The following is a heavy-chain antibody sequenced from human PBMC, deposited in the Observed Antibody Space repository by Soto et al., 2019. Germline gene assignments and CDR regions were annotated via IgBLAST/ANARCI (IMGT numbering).Heavy chain of an antibody. CDR3: ARVGIDGYSSGLNYLDY. J-gene: IGHJ4*02. CDR2: INHSGST. D-gene: IGHD5-18*01. V-gene: IGHV4-34*01. CDR1: GGSFSGYY. Sequence: PSETLSLACAVYGGSFSGYYWSWIRQPPGKGLEWIGEINHSGSTNYNPSLKSRVTISVDTSKNQFSLKLSSVTAADTAVYYCARVGIDGYSSGLNYLDYWGQGTLVTVYS.